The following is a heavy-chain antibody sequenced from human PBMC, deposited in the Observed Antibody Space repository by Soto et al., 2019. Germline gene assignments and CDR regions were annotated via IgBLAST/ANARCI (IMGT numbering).Heavy chain of an antibody. D-gene: IGHD1-20*01. J-gene: IGHJ4*02. Sequence: GASVKVSCKAAGGTFNRSAISWVRQAPGQGLEWMGGIITFFNTANSAQKFQGRVTFTADETTATVYMELSSLRADDTAIYYCARLTYLNTWPVFDYWGQGTLVTVSS. V-gene: IGHV1-69*13. CDR2: IITFFNTA. CDR1: GGTFNRSA. CDR3: ARLTYLNTWPVFDY.